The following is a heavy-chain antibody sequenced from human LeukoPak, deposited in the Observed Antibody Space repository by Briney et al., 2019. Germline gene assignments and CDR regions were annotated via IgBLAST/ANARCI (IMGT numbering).Heavy chain of an antibody. Sequence: SETLSLTCSVSGGSISSYYWSWIRQPPGKGLEWIGYIYYSGSTNYNPSLKSRVTISVDTSKNQFSLKLSSVTAADTAVYYCARGIDSWWPFDQWGQGTLVTVSS. CDR1: GGSISSYY. V-gene: IGHV4-59*12. J-gene: IGHJ4*02. CDR3: ARGIDSWWPFDQ. CDR2: IYYSGST. D-gene: IGHD2-8*01.